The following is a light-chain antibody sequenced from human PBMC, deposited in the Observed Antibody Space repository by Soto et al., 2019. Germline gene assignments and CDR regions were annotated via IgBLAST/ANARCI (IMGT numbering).Light chain of an antibody. J-gene: IGKJ4*01. Sequence: EIVLTQSPGTLSLSPGETATLSCRASQSVSRNFLAWYQQRPGQAPTLVIFGASNRATGIPDRFSGSGSGTDFTLTISRLEPEDFAVYFCQQYGSSPPTFGEGAKVDI. CDR1: QSVSRNF. CDR2: GAS. CDR3: QQYGSSPPT. V-gene: IGKV3-20*01.